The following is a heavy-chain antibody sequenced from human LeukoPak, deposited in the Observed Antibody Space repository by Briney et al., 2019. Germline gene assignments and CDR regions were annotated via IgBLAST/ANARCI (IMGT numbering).Heavy chain of an antibody. CDR1: GYTFTGYY. CDR3: ARGASGSYRNDY. Sequence: ASVKVSCKASGYTFTGYYMHGVRQAPGQGLEWMGWINPNSGGTKYAQKFQGRVTMTRDTSISTAYMELSRLRSDDTAVYYCARGASGSYRNDYWGQGTLVTVSS. V-gene: IGHV1-2*02. CDR2: INPNSGGT. J-gene: IGHJ4*02. D-gene: IGHD1-26*01.